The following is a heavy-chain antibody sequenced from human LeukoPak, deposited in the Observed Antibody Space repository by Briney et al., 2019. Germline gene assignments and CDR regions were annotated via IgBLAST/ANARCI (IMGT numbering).Heavy chain of an antibody. CDR2: IFYSGGA. V-gene: IGHV4-59*02. CDR3: ARAVPVRGGYTFDY. CDR1: GGSVSSYY. D-gene: IGHD5-24*01. J-gene: IGHJ4*02. Sequence: PSETLSLTCTVSGGSVSSYYWSWIRQPPGKGLEGIGYIFYSGGANYNPSLKSRVTMSVDTSKNQFSLKLSSMTAADTAVYYCARAVPVRGGYTFDYWGQGTLVTVSS.